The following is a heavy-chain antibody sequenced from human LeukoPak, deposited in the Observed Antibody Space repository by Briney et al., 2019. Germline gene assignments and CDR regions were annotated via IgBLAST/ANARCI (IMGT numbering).Heavy chain of an antibody. CDR2: TYYSGST. V-gene: IGHV4-31*03. Sequence: SETLSLTCTVSGGSISSGGYYWSWIRQHPGEGLEWIGYTYYSGSTYYNPSLKSRVTISVDTSKNQFSLKLSSVTAADTAVYYCASRPYYYDSSGYGAFDIWGQGTMVTVSS. CDR1: GGSISSGGYY. CDR3: ASRPYYYDSSGYGAFDI. J-gene: IGHJ3*02. D-gene: IGHD3-22*01.